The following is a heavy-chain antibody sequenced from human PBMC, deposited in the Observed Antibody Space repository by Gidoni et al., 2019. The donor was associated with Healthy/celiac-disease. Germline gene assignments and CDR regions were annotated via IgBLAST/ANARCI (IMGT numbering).Heavy chain of an antibody. CDR3: ARHEVTYYDFWSGYYHYYYYGMDV. D-gene: IGHD3-3*01. CDR2: IYYSGST. J-gene: IGHJ6*02. CDR1: GGSISSSSYY. Sequence: QLQLQASGPGLVKPSETLSLTCTVPGGSISSSSYYWGWIRQPPGKGLEWIGSIYYSGSTYYNPSLKSRVTISVDTSKNQFSLKLSSVTAADTAVYYCARHEVTYYDFWSGYYHYYYYGMDVWGQGTTVTVSS. V-gene: IGHV4-39*01.